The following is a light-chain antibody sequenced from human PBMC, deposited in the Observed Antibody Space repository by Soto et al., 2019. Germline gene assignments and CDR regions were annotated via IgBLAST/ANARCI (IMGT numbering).Light chain of an antibody. CDR2: GAS. V-gene: IGKV3-15*01. CDR3: QQYNNWPPMA. CDR1: QSVSSN. Sequence: EIVMTQSPATLSVSPGERATLSCMASQSVSSNLAGYQQKAGQAPRHLIYGASTRATGITARFSGNGSETEFTLTISRLQSEDFAVYHCQQYNNWPPMAFGQGPKVEIK. J-gene: IGKJ1*01.